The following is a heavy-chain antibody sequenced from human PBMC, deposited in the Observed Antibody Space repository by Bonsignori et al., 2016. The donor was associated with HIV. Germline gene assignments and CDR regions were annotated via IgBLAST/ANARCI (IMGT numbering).Heavy chain of an antibody. V-gene: IGHV4-61*02. Sequence: WIRQPPGKGLEWIGRIYTSGSTNYNPSLKSRVTISVDTSKNQFSLKLSSVTAADTAVYYCARESIVVVQTLGFDPWGQGTLVTVSS. CDR2: IYTSGST. CDR3: ARESIVVVQTLGFDP. D-gene: IGHD2-2*01. J-gene: IGHJ5*02.